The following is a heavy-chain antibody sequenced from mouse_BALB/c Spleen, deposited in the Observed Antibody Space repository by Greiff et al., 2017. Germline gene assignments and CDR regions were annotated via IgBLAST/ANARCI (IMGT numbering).Heavy chain of an antibody. CDR2: ISSGGST. J-gene: IGHJ2*01. CDR3: ARGLGSSYGDFDY. Sequence: EVKRVESGGGLVKPGGSLKLSCAASGFTFSSYAMSWVRQTPEKRLEWVASISSGGSTYYPDSVKGRFTISRDNARNILYLQMSSLRSEDTAMYYCARGLGSSYGDFDYWGQGTTLTVSS. CDR1: GFTFSSYA. D-gene: IGHD1-1*01. V-gene: IGHV5-6-5*01.